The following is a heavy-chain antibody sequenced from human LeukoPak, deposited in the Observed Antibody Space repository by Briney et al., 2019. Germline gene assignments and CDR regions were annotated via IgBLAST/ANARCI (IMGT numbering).Heavy chain of an antibody. J-gene: IGHJ4*02. Sequence: GASVKVSCKTSGYTFTDNVISWVRQAPGQGLEWMGWINPNSGGTNYAQKFQGRVTMTRDTSISTAYMELSRLRSDDTAVYYCATIDLGYCSSTSCFTRYSSMDYWGQGTLVTVSS. V-gene: IGHV1-2*02. D-gene: IGHD2-2*01. CDR2: INPNSGGT. CDR1: GYTFTDNV. CDR3: ATIDLGYCSSTSCFTRYSSMDY.